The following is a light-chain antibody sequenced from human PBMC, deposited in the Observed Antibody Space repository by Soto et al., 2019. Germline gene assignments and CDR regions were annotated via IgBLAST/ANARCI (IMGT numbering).Light chain of an antibody. Sequence: DIQVTQSPSSLSESVGERVTITCRASQDISGHLAWYQQKPGKVPKLLIYEASTLQSRVPSRFSASGSGTDFTLTISSLQPEDVATYYCQKYNGTPRTFGQGTKVELK. CDR1: QDISGH. V-gene: IGKV1-27*01. CDR3: QKYNGTPRT. CDR2: EAS. J-gene: IGKJ1*01.